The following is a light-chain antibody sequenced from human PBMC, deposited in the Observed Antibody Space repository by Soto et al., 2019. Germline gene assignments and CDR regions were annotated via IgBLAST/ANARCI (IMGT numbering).Light chain of an antibody. CDR1: SSDVGRYNY. CDR2: EVS. V-gene: IGLV2-14*01. J-gene: IGLJ3*02. Sequence: QSALTQPASVSGSPGQSITISCTGTSSDVGRYNYVSWYQQHPGEAPKLIIYEVSNRPSGVSNRFSGSKSGNTASLTISGLQAEDEADYYCSSYTSSSTSVFGGGTKLTVL. CDR3: SSYTSSSTSV.